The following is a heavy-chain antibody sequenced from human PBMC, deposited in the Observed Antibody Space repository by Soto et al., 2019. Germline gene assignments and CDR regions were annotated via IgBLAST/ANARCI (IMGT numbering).Heavy chain of an antibody. Sequence: QVQLVESGGGVVQPGRSLRLSCVASGISFGSSGMHWVRQAPGKGLEWVAFIWYDGSNQYYSDSVKGRFTISRDNSMNTASPQMDSLRVEDTGIYYCARDGAHQDIDYWGQGTLVTVSS. D-gene: IGHD2-2*01. V-gene: IGHV3-33*01. CDR3: ARDGAHQDIDY. J-gene: IGHJ4*02. CDR1: GISFGSSG. CDR2: IWYDGSNQ.